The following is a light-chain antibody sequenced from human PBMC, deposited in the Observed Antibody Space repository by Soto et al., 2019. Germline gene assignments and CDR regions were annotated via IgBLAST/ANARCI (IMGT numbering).Light chain of an antibody. Sequence: EIVLMQSPGTLSLSPGERATLSCRASQSVGSNYLAWYQQKPGQAPRILIFGASGRATGIPDRFSGSGSGTDFTLTISRLEPEDFAVYYCQQYDNWPPCTFGQGTKLEVK. V-gene: IGKV3-20*01. CDR3: QQYDNWPPCT. J-gene: IGKJ2*02. CDR1: QSVGSNY. CDR2: GAS.